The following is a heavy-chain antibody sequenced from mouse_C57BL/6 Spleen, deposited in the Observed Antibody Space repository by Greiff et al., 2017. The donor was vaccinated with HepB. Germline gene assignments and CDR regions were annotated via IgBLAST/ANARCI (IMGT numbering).Heavy chain of an antibody. CDR2: IYPGDGDT. CDR3: ASHYYGSSD. Sequence: VQLQESGPELVKPGASVKISCKASGYSFSSSWLNWVKQRPGKGLEWIGRIYPGDGDTNYNGKFKGKATLTADKSSSTAYMQLSSLTSEDSAVYFCASHYYGSSDWGQGTLVTVSA. D-gene: IGHD1-1*01. J-gene: IGHJ3*01. V-gene: IGHV1-82*01. CDR1: GYSFSSSW.